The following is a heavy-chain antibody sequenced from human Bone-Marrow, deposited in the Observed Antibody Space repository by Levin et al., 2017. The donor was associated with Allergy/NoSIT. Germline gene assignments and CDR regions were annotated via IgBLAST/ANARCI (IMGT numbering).Heavy chain of an antibody. J-gene: IGHJ4*02. D-gene: IGHD2/OR15-2a*01. Sequence: PGGSLRLSCEVSGFTFSNYYMSWVRQAPGKGLEWVAKIKNDGSAKTYADSVRGRFTISRDNSKNSLFLQMNSLRAEDTAIYYCATEDYFRLDYWGQGTLVTVSS. CDR3: ATEDYFRLDY. CDR2: IKNDGSAK. V-gene: IGHV3-7*01. CDR1: GFTFSNYY.